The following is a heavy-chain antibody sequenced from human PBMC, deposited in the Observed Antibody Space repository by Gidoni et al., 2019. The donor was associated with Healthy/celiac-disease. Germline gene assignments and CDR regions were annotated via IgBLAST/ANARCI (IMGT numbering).Heavy chain of an antibody. CDR3: ARDQGDSSSWYWDYYYGMDV. CDR2: ISYDGSNK. Sequence: QVQLVESGGGVVQPGRSLRLSCAASGFTFSSYGMHWVRQAPGKGLEWVEVISYDGSNKYYADSVKGRFTISRDNSKNTLYLQMNSLRAEDTAVYYCARDQGDSSSWYWDYYYGMDVWGQGTTVTVSS. D-gene: IGHD6-13*01. V-gene: IGHV3-30*03. CDR1: GFTFSSYG. J-gene: IGHJ6*02.